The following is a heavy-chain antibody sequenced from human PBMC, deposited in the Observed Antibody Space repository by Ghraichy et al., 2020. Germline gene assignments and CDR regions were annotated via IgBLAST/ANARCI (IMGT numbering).Heavy chain of an antibody. V-gene: IGHV4-59*01. J-gene: IGHJ4*02. CDR1: GGSISSYY. Sequence: SETLSLTCTVSGGSISSYYWSWIRQPPGKGLEWIGYAYYSGSTNYNPSVKSRVTISLDTSKKQFSLKLSSVTAADTAVYYCSSLTGTGTGHFDYWGQGTLVTVSS. CDR2: AYYSGST. CDR3: SSLTGTGTGHFDY. D-gene: IGHD6-13*01.